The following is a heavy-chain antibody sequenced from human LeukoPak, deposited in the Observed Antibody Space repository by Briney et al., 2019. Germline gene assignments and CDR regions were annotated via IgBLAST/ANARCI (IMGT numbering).Heavy chain of an antibody. J-gene: IGHJ4*02. CDR3: AKDLAPSGVVIITLDY. CDR1: GFTFSNYA. D-gene: IGHD3-22*01. V-gene: IGHV3-23*01. Sequence: PGGSLRLSCAASGFTFSNYAMSWVRQAPGKGLEWVSGVSGSGGNTYYADSVKGRLTISRDNSRNTLYLQMNSLTAEDTAVYFCAKDLAPSGVVIITLDYWGRGTLVTVSS. CDR2: VSGSGGNT.